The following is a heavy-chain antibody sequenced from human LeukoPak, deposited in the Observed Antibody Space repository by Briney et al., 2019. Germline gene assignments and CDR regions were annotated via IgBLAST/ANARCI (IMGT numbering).Heavy chain of an antibody. CDR1: GGTFSSYA. V-gene: IGHV1-69*05. CDR3: ARTLPYSSSWFDY. Sequence: SVKVSCKASGGTFSSYAISWVRQAPGQGLEWMGGIIPIFGTANYAQKFQGRVTITTDESPSTAYMELRSLRSDDTAVYYCARTLPYSSSWFDYWGQGTLVTVSS. J-gene: IGHJ4*02. D-gene: IGHD6-13*01. CDR2: IIPIFGTA.